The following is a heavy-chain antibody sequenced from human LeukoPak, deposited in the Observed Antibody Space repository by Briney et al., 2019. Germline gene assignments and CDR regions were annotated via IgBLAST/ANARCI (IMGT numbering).Heavy chain of an antibody. Sequence: GRSLRLSCAASGFSFSDHYMGWVSLAPGKGLEWVGRIKNKANSYGTDYAASVKGRFTLSRDDSKDSLYLQMNSLRSEDTALYYCTRVRLGAATRYFDYWGQGTLVTVSS. CDR3: TRVRLGAATRYFDY. J-gene: IGHJ4*02. D-gene: IGHD1-26*01. CDR2: IKNKANSYGT. V-gene: IGHV3-72*01. CDR1: GFSFSDHY.